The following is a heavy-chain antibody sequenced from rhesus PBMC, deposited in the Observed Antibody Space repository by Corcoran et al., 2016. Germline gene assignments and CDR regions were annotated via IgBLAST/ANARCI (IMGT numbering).Heavy chain of an antibody. Sequence: QVQLQESGPGLVKPSETLSLTRAVSGGSIRDDYYWSWIRQPPGKGLEWIGYIYGSGGGTNYNPSLKNRVTISIDTSKNQFSLKLSSVTAADTAVYYCAREEAALSYWGQGVLVTVSS. CDR3: AREEAALSY. J-gene: IGHJ4*01. CDR1: GGSIRDDYY. D-gene: IGHD4-29*01. V-gene: IGHV4-106*01. CDR2: IYGSGGGT.